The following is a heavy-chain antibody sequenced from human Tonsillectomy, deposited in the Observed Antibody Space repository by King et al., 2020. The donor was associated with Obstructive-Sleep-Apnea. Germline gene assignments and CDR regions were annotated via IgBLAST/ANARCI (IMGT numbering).Heavy chain of an antibody. J-gene: IGHJ4*02. CDR3: ARGGYDYVWGRYRSGFLDY. CDR2: IYYSGST. V-gene: IGHV4-39*07. D-gene: IGHD3-16*02. CDR1: GGSISSSSYY. Sequence: QLQESGPGLVKPSETLSLTCTVSGGSISSSSYYWGWIRQPPGKGLEWIGIIYYSGSTYYNPSLKSRVSISVDTSKNQFSLKLCSVTAADTAVYYCARGGYDYVWGRYRSGFLDYWGQGTMVTVSS.